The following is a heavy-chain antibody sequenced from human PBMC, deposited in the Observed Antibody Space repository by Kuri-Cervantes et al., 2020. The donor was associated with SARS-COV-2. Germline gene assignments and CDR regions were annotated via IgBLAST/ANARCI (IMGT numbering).Heavy chain of an antibody. Sequence: GGSLRLSCSASGFSFSSYAMHWVRQPPGKRLEYVSAISSNGGSTYYADSVKGRFTISRDNSKSTLYLQMSSLRAEDTAVYYCVKDPKGFGVSFLVAAFDIWGQGTMVTVSS. CDR2: ISSNGGST. V-gene: IGHV3-64D*08. J-gene: IGHJ3*02. CDR1: GFSFSSYA. CDR3: VKDPKGFGVSFLVAAFDI. D-gene: IGHD3-3*02.